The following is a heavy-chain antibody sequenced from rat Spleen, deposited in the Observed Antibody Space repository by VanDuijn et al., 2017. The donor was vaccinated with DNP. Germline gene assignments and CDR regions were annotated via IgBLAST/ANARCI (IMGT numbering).Heavy chain of an antibody. CDR1: GYSITSNY. V-gene: IGHV3-1*01. CDR2: INYSGST. CDR3: ARMNYSGPYWYVDF. J-gene: IGHJ1*01. Sequence: EVQLQESGPGLVKPSQSLSLTCSVTGYSITSNYWAWIRKFPGNKMEWIGYINYSGSTGYNPSLKSRLSISRDTSKSQVFLRMSSLQTEDTAMYFCARMNYSGPYWYVDFWGPGTMVTVSS. D-gene: IGHD1-1*01.